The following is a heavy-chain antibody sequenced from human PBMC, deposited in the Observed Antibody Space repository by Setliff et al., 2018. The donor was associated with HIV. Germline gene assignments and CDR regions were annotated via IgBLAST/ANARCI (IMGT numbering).Heavy chain of an antibody. CDR2: ISFDGKSK. Sequence: GGSLRLSCAASGFTFSSYAIHCVRQAPGRGLEWVAVISFDGKSKYYADSVRGRFTISRDDSKNTLYLQMNSLRAEDTAIYYCAKASSGRFPRNDAFDIWGQGTMVTVSS. D-gene: IGHD1-26*01. J-gene: IGHJ3*02. CDR3: AKASSGRFPRNDAFDI. CDR1: GFTFSSYA. V-gene: IGHV3-30*04.